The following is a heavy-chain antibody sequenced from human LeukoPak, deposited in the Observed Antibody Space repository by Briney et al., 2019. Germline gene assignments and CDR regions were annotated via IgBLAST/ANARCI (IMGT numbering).Heavy chain of an antibody. V-gene: IGHV4-59*11. Sequence: PSETLSLTCSVSGDTISSHYWSWIRQPPGKGLEWIGYIYYSGSTNYNPSLKSRVTISVDTSKNQFSLKLSSVTAADTAVYYCARENDVTGNALDVWGQGTTVTVSS. CDR3: ARENDVTGNALDV. J-gene: IGHJ6*02. CDR2: IYYSGST. CDR1: GDTISSHY. D-gene: IGHD2-2*01.